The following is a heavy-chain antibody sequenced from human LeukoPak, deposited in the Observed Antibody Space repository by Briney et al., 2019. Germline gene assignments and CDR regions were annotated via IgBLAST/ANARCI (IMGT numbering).Heavy chain of an antibody. Sequence: SETLSLTCTVSGGSISSYYWSWIRQPPGKGPEWIGYIYYSGSTNYNPSLKSRVTISVDTSKNQFSLKLSSVTAADTAVYYCARRDFTDDFDYWGQGTLVTVSS. J-gene: IGHJ4*02. CDR3: ARRDFTDDFDY. V-gene: IGHV4-59*08. CDR1: GGSISSYY. CDR2: IYYSGST. D-gene: IGHD3-3*01.